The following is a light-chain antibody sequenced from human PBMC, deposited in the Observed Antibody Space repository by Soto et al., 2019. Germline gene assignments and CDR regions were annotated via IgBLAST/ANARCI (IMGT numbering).Light chain of an antibody. CDR2: GAS. V-gene: IGKV3-15*01. CDR1: QSISSN. CDR3: QQYNSWPPYT. Sequence: EIVVTQSPATLSESPGERTTLSCRASQSISSNLAWYQQRPGQAPRLLIYGASTRATGIPARFSGSGSGTEFTLTISSLQSEDFAVYYCQQYNSWPPYTFGQGTKLEIK. J-gene: IGKJ2*01.